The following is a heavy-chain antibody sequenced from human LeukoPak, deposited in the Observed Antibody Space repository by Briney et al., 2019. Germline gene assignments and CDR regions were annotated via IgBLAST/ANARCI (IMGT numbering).Heavy chain of an antibody. CDR2: IYSGSST. V-gene: IGHV3-53*01. CDR3: AKVFRPDCDFHSFDF. Sequence: GGSLRLSCAASGFTVSNNYMTWVRQAPGKGLEWVSVIYSGSSTYYAGSVKGRFTISRDNSKSTLYLQMNSLRAEDTAIYYCAKVFRPDCDFHSFDFWGQGTLVTVSS. CDR1: GFTVSNNY. D-gene: IGHD2-21*02. J-gene: IGHJ4*02.